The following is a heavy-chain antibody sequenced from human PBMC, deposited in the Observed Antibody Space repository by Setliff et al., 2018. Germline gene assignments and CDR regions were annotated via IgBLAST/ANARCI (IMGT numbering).Heavy chain of an antibody. D-gene: IGHD5-18*01. CDR1: GFTFSDYY. CDR3: ARALYGYSYGYDC. Sequence: PGGSLRLSCVASGFTFSDYYMSWIRQAPGKGLEHVSFISITSRHYTNYADSVKGRFTISRDNAKTSLYLQMNGLRAEDTGVYYCARALYGYSYGYDCWGRGTPVTVSS. V-gene: IGHV3-11*06. CDR2: ISITSRHYT. J-gene: IGHJ4*02.